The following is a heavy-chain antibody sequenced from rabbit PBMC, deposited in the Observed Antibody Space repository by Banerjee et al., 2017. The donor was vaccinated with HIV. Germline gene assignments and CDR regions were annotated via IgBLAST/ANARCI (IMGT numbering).Heavy chain of an antibody. D-gene: IGHD8-1*01. CDR3: ARDTGSSFSSYGMDL. V-gene: IGHV1S45*01. Sequence: QQQLVESGGGLVKPEGSLTLTCIASGVSFSGSSYMCWVRQAPGKGLEWIACIEGGSSSFTYFASWAKGRFTISKTSSTTVTLQMTSLTAADTATYFCARDTGSSFSSYGMDLWGPGTLVTVS. J-gene: IGHJ6*01. CDR2: IEGGSSSFT. CDR1: GVSFSGSSY.